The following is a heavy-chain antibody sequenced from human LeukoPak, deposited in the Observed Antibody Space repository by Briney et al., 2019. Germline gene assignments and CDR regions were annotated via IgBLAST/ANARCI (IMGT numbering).Heavy chain of an antibody. J-gene: IGHJ4*02. D-gene: IGHD2-2*01. Sequence: SETLSLTCTVSGGSISSYYWSWIRQPPGKGLEWIGYIYYSGSTNYNPSLKSRVTISVDTSKNQFSLKLSSVTAADTAVYYCARHYRDIVVVPAALFDYWGQGTLVTVSS. CDR1: GGSISSYY. V-gene: IGHV4-59*08. CDR2: IYYSGST. CDR3: ARHYRDIVVVPAALFDY.